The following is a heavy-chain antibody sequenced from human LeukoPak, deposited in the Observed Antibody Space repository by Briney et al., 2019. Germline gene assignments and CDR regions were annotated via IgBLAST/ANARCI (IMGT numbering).Heavy chain of an antibody. CDR1: GFTFDDYA. CDR2: ISWNSGSI. CDR3: AKDISDNYYDSSGMWDY. V-gene: IGHV3-9*01. J-gene: IGHJ4*02. Sequence: GGSLRLSCAASGFTFDDYAMHWVRHAPGKGLEWVSGISWNSGSIGYADSVKGRFTISRDNAKNSLYLQMNSLRAEDTALYYCAKDISDNYYDSSGMWDYWGQGTLVTVSS. D-gene: IGHD3-22*01.